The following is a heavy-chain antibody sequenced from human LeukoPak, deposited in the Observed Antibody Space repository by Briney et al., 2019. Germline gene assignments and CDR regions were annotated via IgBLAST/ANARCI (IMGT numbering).Heavy chain of an antibody. CDR2: IYVTGT. CDR1: GGSIGTYY. V-gene: IGHV4-4*09. J-gene: IGHJ6*01. Sequence: SETLSLTCTVSGGSIGTYYWNWIRQSPGKGLEWIGYIYVTGTRCNSYLHSRVTIPVHQSRNQFIPKISSVTAADTALYYCARHMGGGIVDMDVWGEGTKVIVSS. CDR3: ARHMGGGIVDMDV. D-gene: IGHD3-16*02.